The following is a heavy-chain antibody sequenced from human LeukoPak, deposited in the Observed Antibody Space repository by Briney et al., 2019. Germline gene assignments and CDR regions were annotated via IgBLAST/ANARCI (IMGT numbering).Heavy chain of an antibody. D-gene: IGHD2-2*01. Sequence: SETLSLTCTVSGGSISSGGYYWSWIRQHPGKGLEWIEYIYYSGSTYYNPSLKSRVIISVDTSKNQFSLKLSSVTAADTAVYYCARDASNAGGFDYWGQGTLVTVSS. CDR1: GGSISSGGYY. J-gene: IGHJ4*02. CDR2: IYYSGST. V-gene: IGHV4-31*03. CDR3: ARDASNAGGFDY.